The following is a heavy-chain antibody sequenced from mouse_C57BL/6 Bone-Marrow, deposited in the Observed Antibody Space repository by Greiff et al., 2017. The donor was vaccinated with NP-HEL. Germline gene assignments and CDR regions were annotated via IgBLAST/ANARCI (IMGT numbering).Heavy chain of an antibody. V-gene: IGHV1-31*01. D-gene: IGHD1-1*01. CDR1: GYSFTGYY. CDR3: ARRIGSYYYGSSYLAY. Sequence: VQLKESGPELVKPGASVKISCKASGYSFTGYYMHWVKQSHGNILDWIGYIYPYNGVSSYNQKFKGKATLTVDKSSSTAYMELRSLTSEDSAVYYCARRIGSYYYGSSYLAYWGQGTLVTVSA. J-gene: IGHJ3*01. CDR2: IYPYNGVS.